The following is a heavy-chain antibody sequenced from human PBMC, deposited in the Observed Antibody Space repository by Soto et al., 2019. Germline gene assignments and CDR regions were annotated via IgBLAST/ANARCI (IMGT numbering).Heavy chain of an antibody. CDR2: IIPIFGTA. V-gene: IGHV1-69*13. CDR1: GGTFSSYA. CDR3: ARARRTIFSGSTSCLDY. Sequence: SVKVSCKASGGTFSSYAISWVRQAPGQGLEWMGGIIPIFGTANYAQKFQGRVTITADESTSTAYMELSSLRSEDTAVYYCARARRTIFSGSTSCLDYWGDGTLVSVPS. D-gene: IGHD2-2*01. J-gene: IGHJ4*01.